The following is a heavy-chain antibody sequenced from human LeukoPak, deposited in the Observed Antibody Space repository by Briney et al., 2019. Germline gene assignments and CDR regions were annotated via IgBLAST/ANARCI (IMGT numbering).Heavy chain of an antibody. V-gene: IGHV1-2*02. Sequence: ASVKVSCKASGYTFTAYYFHWVRHAPGQGLEWMGWINPNTGGTTYAQKFKGRVTMTRDTSISTTYMELGNLSSDDTAVYYCARNGRGTYDYWGQGTLVTVSS. CDR3: ARNGRGTYDY. CDR2: INPNTGGT. D-gene: IGHD3-16*01. CDR1: GYTFTAYY. J-gene: IGHJ4*02.